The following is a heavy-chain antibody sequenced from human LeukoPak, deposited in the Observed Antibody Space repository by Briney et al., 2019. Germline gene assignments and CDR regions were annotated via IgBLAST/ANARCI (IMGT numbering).Heavy chain of an antibody. CDR3: AKDRDSSSWFDY. J-gene: IGHJ4*02. CDR2: ISGSGGST. V-gene: IGHV3-23*01. CDR1: GFTFSSYA. D-gene: IGHD6-13*01. Sequence: GGSLRLSCAASGFTFSSYAMSWVRQAPGKGLEWVSTISGSGGSTYYADSVKGRFTISRDNSKNTLYLQMNSLRAEDTAVYYCAKDRDSSSWFDYWGQGTLVTVSS.